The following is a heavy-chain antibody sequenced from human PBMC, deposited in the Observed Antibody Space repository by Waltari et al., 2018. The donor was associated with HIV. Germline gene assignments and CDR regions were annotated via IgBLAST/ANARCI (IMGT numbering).Heavy chain of an antibody. V-gene: IGHV4-34*01. D-gene: IGHD3-16*01. CDR1: GGSFSGYY. CDR3: ARGNVPPIMRFAVDI. J-gene: IGHJ3*02. CDR2: INHSGST. Sequence: QVQLQQWGAGLLQPSETLSLTCAVYGGSFSGYYWSWISQPPGKGLEWIGEINHSGSTNDNPSRKSRVTISVDPSKNQFSLKLSSGTAADTAVYYCARGNVPPIMRFAVDIWGQGTMVTVSS.